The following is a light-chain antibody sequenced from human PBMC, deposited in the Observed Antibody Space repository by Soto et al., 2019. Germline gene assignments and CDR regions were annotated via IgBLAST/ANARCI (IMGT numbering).Light chain of an antibody. CDR3: EDYSSSSGLT. Sequence: DIQMTQSPSTLSASVGDRVTITCRASQSISSWLAWYPQKPGKAPKLLIFQASSLKIGVPSRFSGSGSATEYTLTISSLQPDDFATYYCEDYSSSSGLTFGGGTKVEIK. V-gene: IGKV1-5*03. J-gene: IGKJ4*01. CDR1: QSISSW. CDR2: QAS.